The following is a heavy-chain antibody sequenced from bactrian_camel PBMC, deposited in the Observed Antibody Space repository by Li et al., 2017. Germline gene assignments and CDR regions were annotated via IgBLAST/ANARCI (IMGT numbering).Heavy chain of an antibody. V-gene: IGHV3S54*01. Sequence: HVQLVESGGGSVQAGGSLTLSCAASTYIGSSNCMGWFRQAPGKEREGVATIYTGGGVTTYADSVKGRFTVSRDDAKDTLYLQMNNLQTEDTAMYYCTTGYGRYGLHGLSDGPRGQGIQVTVS. CDR3: TTGYGRYGLHGLSDGP. CDR2: IYTGGGVT. D-gene: IGHD3*01. J-gene: IGHJ4*01. CDR1: TYIGSSNC.